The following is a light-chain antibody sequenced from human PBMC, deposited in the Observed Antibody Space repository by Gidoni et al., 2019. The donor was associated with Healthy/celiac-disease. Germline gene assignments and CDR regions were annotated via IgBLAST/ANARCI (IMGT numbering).Light chain of an antibody. CDR1: QSISSY. CDR3: QQSYSTSVT. J-gene: IGKJ5*01. V-gene: IGKV1-39*01. Sequence: DIQMTQSPSYLSASVGDRVTITCRASQSISSYLNWYQHKPGKAPKLMIYASSSLQSGVPSRFSGSVSGTDFTLTISSLQPEDFATYSCQQSYSTSVTFGQGTRLEIK. CDR2: ASS.